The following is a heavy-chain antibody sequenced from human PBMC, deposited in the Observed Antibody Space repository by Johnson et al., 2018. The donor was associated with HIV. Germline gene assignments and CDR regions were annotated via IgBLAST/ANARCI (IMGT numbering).Heavy chain of an antibody. V-gene: IGHV3-9*01. CDR1: GFTFEDYA. CDR3: ARDLSRRAIYSGAFDI. Sequence: VQLVESGGTLVQPDRSLRLSCASSGFTFEDYAMHWVRQGPGKGLEWVSGISWNSDTLVYADSVKGRFTISRDNADNSLHLQMNSLRPEDTALYYWARDLSRRAIYSGAFDIWGQGTMVTGSS. CDR2: ISWNSDTL. J-gene: IGHJ3*02. D-gene: IGHD2-15*01.